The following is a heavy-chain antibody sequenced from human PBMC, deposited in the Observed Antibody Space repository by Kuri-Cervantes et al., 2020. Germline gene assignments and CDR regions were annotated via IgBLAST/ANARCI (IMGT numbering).Heavy chain of an antibody. CDR2: INSDGSST. Sequence: GGSLRLSCAASGFTFSRHGMTWVRQAPGKGLVWVSRINSDGSSTSYADSVKGRFTISRDNAKNTLYLQMNSLRAEDTAVYYCARDLGIVVVPAASAWGQGTLVTVSS. V-gene: IGHV3-74*01. D-gene: IGHD2-2*01. CDR1: GFTFSRHG. CDR3: ARDLGIVVVPAASA. J-gene: IGHJ4*02.